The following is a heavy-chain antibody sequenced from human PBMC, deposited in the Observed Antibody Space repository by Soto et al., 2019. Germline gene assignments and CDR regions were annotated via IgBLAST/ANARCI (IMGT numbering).Heavy chain of an antibody. D-gene: IGHD3-16*01. Sequence: EVQLVESGGGLVQPGGSLRLSCAASGLNFSNYWMHWVRQAPGKGPVWVSRINTDGSTTNYADSVKGRFTISKDNAKNTLYLQTNSPGADDPAAYYCARDLGGYARHWGQGTLVTVSS. V-gene: IGHV3-74*01. CDR2: INTDGSTT. CDR1: GLNFSNYW. CDR3: ARDLGGYARH. J-gene: IGHJ4*02.